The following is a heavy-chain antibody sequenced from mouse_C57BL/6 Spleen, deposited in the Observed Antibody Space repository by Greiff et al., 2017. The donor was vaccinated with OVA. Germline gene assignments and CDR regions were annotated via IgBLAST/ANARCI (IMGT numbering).Heavy chain of an antibody. V-gene: IGHV1-26*01. Sequence: EVQLQQSGPELVKPGASVKISCKASGYTFTDYYMNWVKQSHGKSLEWIGDINPNNGGTSYNQKFKGKATLTVDKSSSTAYMELRSLTSEDSAVYYCARSGGQGYYFDYWGQGTTLTVSS. CDR3: ARSGGQGYYFDY. CDR1: GYTFTDYY. D-gene: IGHD3-3*01. J-gene: IGHJ2*01. CDR2: INPNNGGT.